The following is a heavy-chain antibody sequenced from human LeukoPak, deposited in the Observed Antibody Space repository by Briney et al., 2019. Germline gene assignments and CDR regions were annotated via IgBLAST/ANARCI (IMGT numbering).Heavy chain of an antibody. V-gene: IGHV4-4*02. D-gene: IGHD2-2*02. CDR1: GGSISSSNW. J-gene: IGHJ6*03. CDR2: IYHSGST. CDR3: TYCSITTCYKGHMDV. Sequence: TSGTLSLTCAVSGGSISSSNWWSWVRQPPGKGLEWIGEIYHSGSTNYNPSLKSRVTISVDTSNNQFSLKLSSVTAADTAVYYCTYCSITTCYKGHMDVWGKGTTVTVSS.